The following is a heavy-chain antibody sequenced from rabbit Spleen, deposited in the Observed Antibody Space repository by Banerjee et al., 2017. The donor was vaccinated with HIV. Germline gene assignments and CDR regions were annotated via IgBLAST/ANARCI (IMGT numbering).Heavy chain of an antibody. CDR3: ARAPWTGYGYGNL. V-gene: IGHV1S45*01. CDR1: GFDFSNYG. D-gene: IGHD6-1*01. J-gene: IGHJ4*01. Sequence: QEQLVESGGGLVQPGGSLKLSCKASGFDFSNYGVSWVRQAPGKGLEWIACINTATGKAVYATWAKGRFTISRTSSTTVTLQMTTLTVADTATYFCARAPWTGYGYGNLWGQGTLVTVS. CDR2: INTATGKA.